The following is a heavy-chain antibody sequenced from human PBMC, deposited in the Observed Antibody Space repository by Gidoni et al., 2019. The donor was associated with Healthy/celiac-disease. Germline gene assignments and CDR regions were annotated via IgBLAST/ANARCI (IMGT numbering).Heavy chain of an antibody. V-gene: IGHV3-23*01. J-gene: IGHJ4*02. CDR2: ISGSGGST. CDR3: AKVGRWGSGWYEGAFDY. D-gene: IGHD6-19*01. Sequence: EVQLLESGGGLVQPGGSLRLSCAASGFTFSSYAMSWVRQAPGKGLEWVSAISGSGGSTYYADSVKGRFTISRDNSKNTLYLQMNSLRAEDTAVYYCAKVGRWGSGWYEGAFDYWGQGTLVTVSS. CDR1: GFTFSSYA.